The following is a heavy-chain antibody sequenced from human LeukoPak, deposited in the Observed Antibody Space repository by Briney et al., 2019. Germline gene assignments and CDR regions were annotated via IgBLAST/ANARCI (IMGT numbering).Heavy chain of an antibody. Sequence: PGGSLRLSCAASAFTFSYYWMNWVRQAPGKGLEWVASIKQDGSEKYYVDSVKGRFTISRDNAKNSLYLQMDSLRAEDTALYFCVRSHYDLYAFFDYWGQGTLVTVSS. CDR2: IKQDGSEK. CDR3: VRSHYDLYAFFDY. V-gene: IGHV3-7*01. CDR1: AFTFSYYW. D-gene: IGHD3-22*01. J-gene: IGHJ4*02.